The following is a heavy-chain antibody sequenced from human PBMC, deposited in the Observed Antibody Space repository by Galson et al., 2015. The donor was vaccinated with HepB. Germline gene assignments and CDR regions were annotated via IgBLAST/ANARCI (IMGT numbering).Heavy chain of an antibody. CDR2: INQDGSST. CDR3: ARRISLVRGIITKPDYYYGMDV. Sequence: SLRLSCAASGFTFSSYWMNWVRQAPGKGLEWVAHINQDGSSTYYVDSVKGRFTISRDNAKDSVYLQLDSLRAEDTAVYYRARRISLVRGIITKPDYYYGMDVWGQGTTVTVAS. CDR1: GFTFSSYW. J-gene: IGHJ6*02. V-gene: IGHV3-7*03. D-gene: IGHD3-10*01.